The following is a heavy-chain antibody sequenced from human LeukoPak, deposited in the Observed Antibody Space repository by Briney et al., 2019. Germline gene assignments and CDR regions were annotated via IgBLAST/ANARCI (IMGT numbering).Heavy chain of an antibody. Sequence: KSGGSLRLSCAASGFTFSKVWMSWVRQAPGKGLEWVGRIKSKTDGGTTDYAAPVKGRFTISRDDSKNTLYLQMNSLRAEDTAIYYCAKTSRVNSAYDSPFHYWGLGTLVTVSS. CDR3: AKTSRVNSAYDSPFHY. CDR1: GFTFSKVW. J-gene: IGHJ4*02. V-gene: IGHV3-15*01. D-gene: IGHD5-12*01. CDR2: IKSKTDGGTT.